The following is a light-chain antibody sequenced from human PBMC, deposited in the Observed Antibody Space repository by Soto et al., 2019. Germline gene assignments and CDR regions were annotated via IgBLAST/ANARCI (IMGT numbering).Light chain of an antibody. CDR2: EVS. Sequence: QSALTQPASVSGSPGQSITISCTGTSSDVGGYNSVCWHQQHPGKAPKLMIYEVSNRPSGVSDRFSASKSGNTASLTISVLLADDEADYYCSSFTRSNTWVFGGGTKLTVL. J-gene: IGLJ3*02. CDR1: SSDVGGYNS. V-gene: IGLV2-14*01. CDR3: SSFTRSNTWV.